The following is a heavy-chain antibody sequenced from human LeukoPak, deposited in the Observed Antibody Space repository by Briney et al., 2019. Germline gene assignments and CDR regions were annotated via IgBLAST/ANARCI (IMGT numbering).Heavy chain of an antibody. Sequence: ASVKVSCKASGYTFTKSYIHWVRQAPGQGLEWMGGIIPIFGTAKYAQKFQGRVTITADESTSTAYMELSSLRSEDTAVYYCATRAWEGWFDPWGQGTLVTVSS. CDR3: ATRAWEGWFDP. V-gene: IGHV1-69*13. D-gene: IGHD1-26*01. J-gene: IGHJ5*02. CDR1: GYTFTKSY. CDR2: IIPIFGTA.